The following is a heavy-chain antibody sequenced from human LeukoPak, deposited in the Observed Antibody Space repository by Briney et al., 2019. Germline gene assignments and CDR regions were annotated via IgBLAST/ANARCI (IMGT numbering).Heavy chain of an antibody. V-gene: IGHV1-2*06. CDR3: ARDWQWPEGDY. D-gene: IGHD6-19*01. CDR2: INPNSGGT. J-gene: IGHJ4*02. Sequence: VASVKVSCKASGYTFTGYYMHWVRQAPGQGLEWMGRINPNSGGTNYAQKFQGRVTMTRDTSISTAYMELSRLSSDEPAVYYCARDWQWPEGDYWGQGTLVTVSS. CDR1: GYTFTGYY.